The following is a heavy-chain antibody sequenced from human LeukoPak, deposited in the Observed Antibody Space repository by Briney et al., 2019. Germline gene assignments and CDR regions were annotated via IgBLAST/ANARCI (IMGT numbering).Heavy chain of an antibody. D-gene: IGHD2-21*02. CDR3: AREEFGGDHDD. Sequence: GASVKVSCKASGYTFTNYYMHWVRQAPGQGLEWVGVINPSGDWTNYAQKFQGRVTLTRDTSTSTAYMDLSSLRSEDTAIYYCAREEFGGDHDDWGQGTLVIVSS. CDR1: GYTFTNYY. J-gene: IGHJ4*02. CDR2: INPSGDWT. V-gene: IGHV1-46*01.